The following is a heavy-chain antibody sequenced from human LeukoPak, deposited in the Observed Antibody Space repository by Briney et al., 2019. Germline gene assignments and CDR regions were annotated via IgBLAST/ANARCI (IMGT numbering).Heavy chain of an antibody. CDR2: INHSGST. V-gene: IGHV4-34*01. D-gene: IGHD3-22*01. CDR1: GGSFSGYY. J-gene: IGHJ4*02. Sequence: SETLSLTCAVYGGSFSGYYWSWIRQPPGKGLEWIGEINHSGSTNYNPSLKSRVTISVDTFKNQFSLKLSSVTAADTAVYYCARGRGYYDSSGYFPFDYWGQGTLVTVSS. CDR3: ARGRGYYDSSGYFPFDY.